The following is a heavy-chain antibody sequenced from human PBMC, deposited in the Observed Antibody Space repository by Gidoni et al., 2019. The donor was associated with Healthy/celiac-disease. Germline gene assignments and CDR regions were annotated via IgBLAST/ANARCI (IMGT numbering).Heavy chain of an antibody. Sequence: EVQLVESGGGLVKPGRSLRLSCTASGFTFGDYAMSWFRQAPGKGLEWVGFIRSKAYGGTTEYAASVKGRFTISRDDSKSIAYLQMNSLKTEDTAVYYCTRDQDDYGDYVYYYYGMDVWGQGTTVTVSS. CDR1: GFTFGDYA. J-gene: IGHJ6*02. CDR3: TRDQDDYGDYVYYYYGMDV. V-gene: IGHV3-49*05. D-gene: IGHD4-17*01. CDR2: IRSKAYGGTT.